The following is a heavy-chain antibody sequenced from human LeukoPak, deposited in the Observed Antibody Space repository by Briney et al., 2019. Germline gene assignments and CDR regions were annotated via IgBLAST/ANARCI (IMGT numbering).Heavy chain of an antibody. D-gene: IGHD4-17*01. CDR3: ARGPYGDSYWYFDL. CDR1: GYTFTSYG. Sequence: SVKVSCKASGYTFTSYGISWVRQAPGQGLEWMGGIIPIFGTANYAQKFQGRVTITADKSTSTAYMELSSLRSEDTAVYYCARGPYGDSYWYFDLWGRGTLVTVSS. V-gene: IGHV1-69*06. CDR2: IIPIFGTA. J-gene: IGHJ2*01.